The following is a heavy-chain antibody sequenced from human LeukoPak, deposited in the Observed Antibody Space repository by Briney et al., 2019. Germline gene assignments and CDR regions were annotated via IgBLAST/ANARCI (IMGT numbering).Heavy chain of an antibody. J-gene: IGHJ4*02. Sequence: ASVKVSCKASGYTFTGYYMHWVRQVPGQGLEWMGWINPNSGGTNYAQKFQGRVTMTRDTSISTAYMELSRLRSDDTAVYYCAKVAGALMTIYRWGQGTLVTVSS. D-gene: IGHD4/OR15-4a*01. CDR3: AKVAGALMTIYR. V-gene: IGHV1-2*02. CDR2: INPNSGGT. CDR1: GYTFTGYY.